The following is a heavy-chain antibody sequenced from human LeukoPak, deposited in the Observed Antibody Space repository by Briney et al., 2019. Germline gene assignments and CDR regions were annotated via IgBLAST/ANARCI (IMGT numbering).Heavy chain of an antibody. D-gene: IGHD3-9*01. CDR1: GFTFSASY. CDR3: ASDLDITPGAFDI. V-gene: IGHV3-11*06. CDR2: ISENSGDT. J-gene: IGHJ3*02. Sequence: GGSLRLSCVASGFTFSASYMTWVRQPPGKGLEWLSYISENSGDTNYADSVKGRFTISRDNAKNSLYLQMNSLRAEDTAVYYCASDLDITPGAFDIWGQGTMVTVSS.